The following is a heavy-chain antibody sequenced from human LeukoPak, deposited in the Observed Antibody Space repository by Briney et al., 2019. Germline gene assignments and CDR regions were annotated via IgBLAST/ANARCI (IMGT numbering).Heavy chain of an antibody. D-gene: IGHD2-15*01. V-gene: IGHV4-39*01. CDR3: ARQLHIVVVVAAWFDP. J-gene: IGHJ5*02. CDR2: IYYSGST. Sequence: SETLSLTCTVSGDSISSSSYYWGWIRQPPGKGLEWIGSIYYSGSTYYNPSLKSRVTISVDKSKNKFSLKLSSVTAADTAVYYCARQLHIVVVVAAWFDPWGQGTLVTVSS. CDR1: GDSISSSSYY.